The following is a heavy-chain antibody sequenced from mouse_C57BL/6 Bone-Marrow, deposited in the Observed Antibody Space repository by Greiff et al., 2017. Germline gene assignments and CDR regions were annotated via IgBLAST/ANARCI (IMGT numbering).Heavy chain of an antibody. V-gene: IGHV5-6*01. CDR2: ISSGGSYT. J-gene: IGHJ3*01. CDR1: GFTFSSYG. Sequence: EVQVVESGGDLVKPGGSLKLSCAASGFTFSSYGMSWVRQTPDKRLEWVATISSGGSYTYYPESVKGRFTISRDNAKNTLYLQMSSLKSEDTAMYYCARHDYSWFAFWGQGTLVTVSA. CDR3: ARHDYSWFAF. D-gene: IGHD2-4*01.